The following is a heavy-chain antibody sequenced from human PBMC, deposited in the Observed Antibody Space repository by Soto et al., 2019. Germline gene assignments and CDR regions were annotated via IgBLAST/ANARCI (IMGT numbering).Heavy chain of an antibody. CDR1: GFTFSSYA. D-gene: IGHD3-16*01. V-gene: IGHV3-23*01. CDR2: ISGSGGST. Sequence: PGGSLRLSCAASGFTFSSYAMSWVRQAPGKGLEWVSTISGSGGSTFYADSVRGRFTISRDNSKNTVNLQMNSLRAEDTAVYYCARHPWAADDWGQGILVTVFS. CDR3: ARHPWAADD. J-gene: IGHJ4*02.